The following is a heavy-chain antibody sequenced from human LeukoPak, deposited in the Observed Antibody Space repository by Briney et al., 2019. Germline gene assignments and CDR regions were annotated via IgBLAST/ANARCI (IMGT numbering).Heavy chain of an antibody. CDR2: ISSSSSYI. CDR1: GFTFSSYS. V-gene: IGHV3-21*01. CDR3: ARDTEYDILTGYFDY. D-gene: IGHD3-9*01. Sequence: GGSLRLSCAASGFTFSSYSMNWVRQAPGKGLEWVSSISSSSSYIYYADSVKGRFTISRDNAKNSLYLQMNSLRAEDTAVYFCARDTEYDILTGYFDYWGQGTLVTVSS. J-gene: IGHJ4*02.